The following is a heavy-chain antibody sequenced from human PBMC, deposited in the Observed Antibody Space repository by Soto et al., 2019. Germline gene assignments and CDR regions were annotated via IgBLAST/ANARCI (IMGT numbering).Heavy chain of an antibody. CDR1: GFTFSSYS. Sequence: EVQLVESGGGLVQPGGSPRLSCAASGFTFSSYSMNWVRQAPGKGLEWVSYISSSSSTIYYADSVKGRFTISRDNAKNSLYLQMNSLRAEDTAVYYCARDSVQWLVVEDRRFDDWGQGTLVTVSS. V-gene: IGHV3-48*01. D-gene: IGHD6-19*01. CDR3: ARDSVQWLVVEDRRFDD. J-gene: IGHJ4*02. CDR2: ISSSSSTI.